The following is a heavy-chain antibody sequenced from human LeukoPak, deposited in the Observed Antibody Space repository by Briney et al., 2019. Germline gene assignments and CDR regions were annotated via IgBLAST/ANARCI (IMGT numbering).Heavy chain of an antibody. CDR3: AKDGGGGDCYFDY. Sequence: GGSLRLSCTASGFTFSNYNMHWVRQAPGKGLEWVAFVPYDGSDKYYADSVKGRFTISRDNSKNTLYLQMNSLRVEETAVYYCAKDGGGGDCYFDYWGQGTQVTVSS. CDR1: GFTFSNYN. J-gene: IGHJ4*02. V-gene: IGHV3-30*02. CDR2: VPYDGSDK. D-gene: IGHD2-21*02.